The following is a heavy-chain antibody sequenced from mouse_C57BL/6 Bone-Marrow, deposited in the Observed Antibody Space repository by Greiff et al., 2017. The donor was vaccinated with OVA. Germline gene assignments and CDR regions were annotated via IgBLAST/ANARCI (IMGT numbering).Heavy chain of an antibody. CDR1: GYTFTDHY. Sequence: QVQLKQSGAEVVRPGASVKLSCKASGYTFTDHYINWVKQRPGQGLEWIARIYPGSGNTYYNEKFKGKATLTAEKSSNTAYMQLSGLTSEDSAVYFCARDDGYFFEYWGQGTTLTVSS. D-gene: IGHD2-3*01. CDR2: IYPGSGNT. V-gene: IGHV1-76*01. J-gene: IGHJ2*01. CDR3: ARDDGYFFEY.